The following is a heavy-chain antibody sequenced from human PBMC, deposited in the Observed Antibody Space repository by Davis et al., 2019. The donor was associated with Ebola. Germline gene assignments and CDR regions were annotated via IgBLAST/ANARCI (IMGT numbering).Heavy chain of an antibody. J-gene: IGHJ6*02. Sequence: SVKVSCKASGGTFSSYAISWVRQAPGQGLEWMGGIIPIFGTANYAQKFQGRVTITADESTSTAYMELSSLRSEDTAVYYCARDEGVVVVAAGYYYGMDVWGQGSTVTVSS. CDR2: IIPIFGTA. D-gene: IGHD2-15*01. V-gene: IGHV1-69*13. CDR3: ARDEGVVVVAAGYYYGMDV. CDR1: GGTFSSYA.